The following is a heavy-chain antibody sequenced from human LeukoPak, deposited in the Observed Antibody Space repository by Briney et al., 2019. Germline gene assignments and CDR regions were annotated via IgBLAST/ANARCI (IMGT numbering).Heavy chain of an antibody. CDR3: ARIGISARGTNFHH. V-gene: IGHV1-2*02. J-gene: IGHJ1*01. CDR2: INPNSGGT. D-gene: IGHD6-13*01. Sequence: AAVKVSCTGSGYTFTVYYMQWVRQAPGQGLGWVGWINPNSGGTNYAQKFQGRVTMTRDTSISTAYMELSRLRSDDTALYYCARIGISARGTNFHHWGQGTLVTVSS. CDR1: GYTFTVYY.